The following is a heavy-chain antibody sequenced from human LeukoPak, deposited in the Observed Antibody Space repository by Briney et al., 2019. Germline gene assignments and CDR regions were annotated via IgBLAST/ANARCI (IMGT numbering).Heavy chain of an antibody. CDR3: ARGPTRANSSDY. D-gene: IGHD2/OR15-2a*01. J-gene: IGHJ4*02. V-gene: IGHV3-7*01. CDR1: GFTFSSHW. CDR2: IKQDGSEK. Sequence: GGSLRLSCAASGFTFSSHWMSWVRQPPGKGLEWVAKIKQDGSEKYYVDSVKGRFTISRDNAKNSLYLQMNSLRAEDTAVYYCARGPTRANSSDYWGQGTLLTVSS.